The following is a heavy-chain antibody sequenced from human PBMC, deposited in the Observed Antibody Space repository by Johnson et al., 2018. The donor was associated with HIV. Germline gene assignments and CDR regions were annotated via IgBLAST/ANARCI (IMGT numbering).Heavy chain of an antibody. CDR2: ISYDGSNK. J-gene: IGHJ3*02. CDR1: GFSFSSYW. CDR3: ARDPDPFREYHGDACDI. D-gene: IGHD3-10*01. Sequence: VQLVESGGGVVQPGRSLRLSCAASGFSFSSYWMSWVRQAPGKGLEWVAVISYDGSNKYYADSVKGRFTISRDSSKDTLYVQMNSLRGEDTAVYYCARDPDPFREYHGDACDIWGQGTMVTVSS. V-gene: IGHV3-30*03.